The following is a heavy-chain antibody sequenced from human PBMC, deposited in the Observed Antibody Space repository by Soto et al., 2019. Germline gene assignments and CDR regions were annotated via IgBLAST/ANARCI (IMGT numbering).Heavy chain of an antibody. V-gene: IGHV3-23*01. Sequence: EVQLLESGGGLVQPGGSLRLSCAASGFTISTYAMSWVRQAPGKGLEWVSGISGSGRITYYADSVKGRFTISRDITKNTVYPQMSSLIDEDTAVYHCAKSLRTTVTTASWFDPWGQGTLVTVSS. CDR1: GFTISTYA. CDR3: AKSLRTTVTTASWFDP. J-gene: IGHJ5*02. CDR2: ISGSGRIT. D-gene: IGHD4-17*01.